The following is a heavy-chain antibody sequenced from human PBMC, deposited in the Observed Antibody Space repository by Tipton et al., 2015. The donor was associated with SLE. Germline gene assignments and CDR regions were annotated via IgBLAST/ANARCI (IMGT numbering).Heavy chain of an antibody. Sequence: TLSLTCTVSGGSISSASYYWSWIRRHPGKGLEWIGCINYSGSTYYNPSLKSRVTISEDTSNNQFSLKLSSVTAADTAVYYCARDDCSRTSCYKGLGYFDYWGQGILVTVSS. CDR3: ARDDCSRTSCYKGLGYFDY. V-gene: IGHV4-31*03. J-gene: IGHJ4*02. CDR2: INYSGST. D-gene: IGHD2-2*02. CDR1: GGSISSASYY.